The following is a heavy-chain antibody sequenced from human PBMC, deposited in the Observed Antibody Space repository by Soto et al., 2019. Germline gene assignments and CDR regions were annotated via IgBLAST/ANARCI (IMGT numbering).Heavy chain of an antibody. CDR3: ATVIGYSSGWYALYYFDY. J-gene: IGHJ4*02. D-gene: IGHD6-19*01. CDR1: GYTLTELS. Sequence: ASVKLSCKVSGYTLTELSMHWVRQAPGKGLEWMGGFDPEDGETIYAQKFQGRVTMTEDTSTDTAYMELSSLRSEDTAVYYCATVIGYSSGWYALYYFDYWGQGPLVRVS. CDR2: FDPEDGET. V-gene: IGHV1-24*01.